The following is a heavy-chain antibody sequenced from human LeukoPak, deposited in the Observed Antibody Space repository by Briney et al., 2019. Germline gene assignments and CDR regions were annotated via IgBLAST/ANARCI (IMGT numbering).Heavy chain of an antibody. J-gene: IGHJ4*02. V-gene: IGHV3-30*04. CDR1: GFTFSSYA. CDR2: ISYDGSNK. CDR3: ARDRYYGSGSYRSPSYYFDY. Sequence: GGSLRLSCAASGFTFSSYAMSWVRQAPGKGLEWVAVISYDGSNKYYADSVKGRFTISRDNSKNTLYLQMNSLRAEDTAVYYCARDRYYGSGSYRSPSYYFDYWGQGTLVTVSS. D-gene: IGHD3-10*01.